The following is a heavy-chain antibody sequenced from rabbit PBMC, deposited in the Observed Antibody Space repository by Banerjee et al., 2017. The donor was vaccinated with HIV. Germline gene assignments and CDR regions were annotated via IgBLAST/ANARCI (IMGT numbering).Heavy chain of an antibody. CDR3: ARGGYDDYGEFNL. Sequence: QLKETGGGLVQPGGSLTLSCKASGFDFSSYYMSWVRQAPGKGLEWIGIIYAGKGSTDYASWVNGRFTISSDNAQNTVDLQMNSLTAADTATYFCARGGYDDYGEFNLWGQGTLVTVS. D-gene: IGHD2-1*01. CDR2: IYAGKGST. V-gene: IGHV1S7*01. CDR1: GFDFSSYY. J-gene: IGHJ4*01.